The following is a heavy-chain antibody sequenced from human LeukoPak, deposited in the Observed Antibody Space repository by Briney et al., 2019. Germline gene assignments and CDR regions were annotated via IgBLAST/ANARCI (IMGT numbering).Heavy chain of an antibody. D-gene: IGHD6-19*01. CDR3: ARDQEAVAGIDP. CDR2: IYYSGTT. J-gene: IGHJ5*02. Sequence: SETLSLTCTVSGASISTIISYWGWIRQTPGKGLEWIGSIYYSGTTYYNPSLESRVTISIDTSKNQFSVKLTSVTAADTAVYYCARDQEAVAGIDPWGQGTLVTLSS. V-gene: IGHV4-39*07. CDR1: GASISTIISY.